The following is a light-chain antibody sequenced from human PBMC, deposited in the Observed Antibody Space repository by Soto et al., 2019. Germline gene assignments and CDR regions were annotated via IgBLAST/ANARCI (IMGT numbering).Light chain of an antibody. V-gene: IGLV2-11*01. Sequence: QSALTQPHSVSGSPGQSVTISCTGTSSDVGGYNYVSWYQQHPGKAPKLMIYDVTKRPSGVPNRFSGSKSGNTASLPISGLQAEDDADYYCCSYAGSYTFVFGTGTKLTVL. J-gene: IGLJ1*01. CDR1: SSDVGGYNY. CDR2: DVT. CDR3: CSYAGSYTFV.